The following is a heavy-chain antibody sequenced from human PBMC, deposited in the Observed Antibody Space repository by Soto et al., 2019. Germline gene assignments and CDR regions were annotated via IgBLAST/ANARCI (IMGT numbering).Heavy chain of an antibody. Sequence: ESGGGVVQPGRSLRLSCAASGFTFSSYAMHWVRQAPGKGLEWVAVISYDGSNKYYADSVKGRFTISRDNSKNTLYLQMNSLRAEDTAVYYCARTTPGIAPSLVSLGWGGMDVWGQGTTVTVSS. D-gene: IGHD6-13*01. CDR1: GFTFSSYA. CDR3: ARTTPGIAPSLVSLGWGGMDV. J-gene: IGHJ6*02. CDR2: ISYDGSNK. V-gene: IGHV3-30-3*01.